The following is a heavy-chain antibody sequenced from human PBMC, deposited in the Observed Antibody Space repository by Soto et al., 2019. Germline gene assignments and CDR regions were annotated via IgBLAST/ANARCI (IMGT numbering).Heavy chain of an antibody. D-gene: IGHD3-3*01. CDR2: ISGSGGST. J-gene: IGHJ5*02. Sequence: GGSLRLSCAASGFTFSSYAMSWVRQAPGKGLEWVSAISGSGGSTYYADSVKGRFTISRDNSKNTLYLQMNSLRAEDTAVYYCAKNDFWSGYPNWFDPWGQGTLVTVSS. V-gene: IGHV3-23*01. CDR3: AKNDFWSGYPNWFDP. CDR1: GFTFSSYA.